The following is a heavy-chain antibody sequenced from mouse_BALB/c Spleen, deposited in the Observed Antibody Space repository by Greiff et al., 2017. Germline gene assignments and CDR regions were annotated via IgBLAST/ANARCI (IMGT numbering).Heavy chain of an antibody. V-gene: IGHV5-4*02. CDR2: ISDGGSYT. CDR3: ARDEVRGAMDY. D-gene: IGHD2-14*01. CDR1: GFTFSDYY. Sequence: EVHLVESGGGLVKPGGSLKLSCAASGFTFSDYYMYWVRQTPEKRLEWVATISDGGSYTYYPDSVKGRFTISRDNAKNNLYLQMSSLKSEDTAMYYCARDEVRGAMDYWGQGTSVTVSS. J-gene: IGHJ4*01.